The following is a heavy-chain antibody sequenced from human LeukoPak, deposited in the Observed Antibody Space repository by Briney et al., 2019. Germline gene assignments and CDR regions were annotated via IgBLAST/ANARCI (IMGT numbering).Heavy chain of an antibody. CDR2: IYYSGST. CDR1: GGSISSYY. D-gene: IGHD1-14*01. J-gene: IGHJ6*03. V-gene: IGHV4-59*01. Sequence: SETLSLTCTVSGGSISSYYWSWIRQPPGKGLEWIGYIYYSGSTNYNPSLKSRVTISADTSKNQFSLKLSSVTAADTAVYYCARANSEVATFYYYYYYMDVWGKGTTVTVSS. CDR3: ARANSEVATFYYYYYYMDV.